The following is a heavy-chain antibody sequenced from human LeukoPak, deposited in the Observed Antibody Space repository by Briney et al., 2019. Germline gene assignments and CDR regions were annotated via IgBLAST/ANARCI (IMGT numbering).Heavy chain of an antibody. D-gene: IGHD4-17*01. CDR1: GGSISSGGYS. J-gene: IGHJ4*02. Sequence: SDTLSLTCAVSGGSISSGGYSWSWIRQPPGKGLEWIGYIYYSGSTYYNPSLKSRVTISVDTSKNQFSLKLSSVTAADTAVYYCARGLGDYTNWGQGTLVTVSS. V-gene: IGHV4-30-4*07. CDR3: ARGLGDYTN. CDR2: IYYSGST.